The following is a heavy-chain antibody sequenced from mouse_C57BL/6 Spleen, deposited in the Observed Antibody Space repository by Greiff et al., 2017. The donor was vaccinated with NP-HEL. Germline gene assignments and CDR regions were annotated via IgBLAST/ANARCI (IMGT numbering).Heavy chain of an antibody. J-gene: IGHJ3*01. D-gene: IGHD2-10*02. CDR1: GYAFTNYL. V-gene: IGHV1-54*01. CDR3: ARREYSGSWFAY. CDR2: INPGSGGT. Sequence: QVQLKQSGAELVRPGTSVKVSCKASGYAFTNYLIEWVKQRPGQGLEWIGVINPGSGGTNYNEKFKGKATLTADKSSSTAYMQLSSLTSEDSAVYFCARREYSGSWFAYWGQGTLVTVSA.